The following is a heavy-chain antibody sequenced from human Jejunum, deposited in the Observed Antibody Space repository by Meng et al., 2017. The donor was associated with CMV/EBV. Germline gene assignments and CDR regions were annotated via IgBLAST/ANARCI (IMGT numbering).Heavy chain of an antibody. CDR2: IMDGRI. J-gene: IGHJ5*01. CDR3: AKEGDTMWFDS. Sequence: LSCPSSGFIFADYTVHCVRQPPGKGLEWVSLIMDGRIYYAASVKGRFTVSRDNNKNSLYLQMNSLRTDDTAIYYCAKEGDTMWFDSWGQGTLVTVSS. V-gene: IGHV3-43*01. CDR1: GFIFADYT.